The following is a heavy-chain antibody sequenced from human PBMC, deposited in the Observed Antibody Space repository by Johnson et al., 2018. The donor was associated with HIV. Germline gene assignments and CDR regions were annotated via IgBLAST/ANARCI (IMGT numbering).Heavy chain of an antibody. CDR2: MSFDESNK. V-gene: IGHV3-30*18. D-gene: IGHD6-13*01. J-gene: IGHJ3*01. CDR3: AEGYSSSWYLDVFDL. CDR1: GFTFSSYG. Sequence: QVQLVESGGGVVQPGRSLRLSCAASGFTFSSYGMHWVRQAPGKGLEWVAVMSFDESNKYYADSVKGRFTISRDNSKNTLYLQMNRLRAEDTALYYCAEGYSSSWYLDVFDLWGQGTMVTVSS.